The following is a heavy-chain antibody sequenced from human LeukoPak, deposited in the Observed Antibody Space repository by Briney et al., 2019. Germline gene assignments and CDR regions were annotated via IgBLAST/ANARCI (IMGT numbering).Heavy chain of an antibody. CDR1: GFSVSSND. Sequence: GGSLRLSCAASGFSVSSNDMSWVRQAPGKGLEWVSLIHSGGTRYTDSVRGRFTISRDNSKSTLYLQMNSLRAEDTAMYYCASWYHIDYWGQGTLVTVSS. V-gene: IGHV3-53*01. D-gene: IGHD2-2*01. CDR3: ASWYHIDY. J-gene: IGHJ4*02. CDR2: IHSGGTR.